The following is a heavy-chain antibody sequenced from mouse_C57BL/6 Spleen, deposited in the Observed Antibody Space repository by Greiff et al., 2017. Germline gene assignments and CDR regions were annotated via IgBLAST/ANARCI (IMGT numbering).Heavy chain of an antibody. D-gene: IGHD1-1*01. CDR1: GYTFTSYW. Sequence: VQLVESGAELVMPGASVKLSCKASGYTFTSYWMHWVKQRPGQGLEWIGEIDPSDSYTNYNQKFKGKSTLTVDKSSSTAYMQLSSLTSADSAVYYFASPYGSSYAWFAYWGQGTLVTVSA. V-gene: IGHV1-69*01. J-gene: IGHJ3*01. CDR2: IDPSDSYT. CDR3: ASPYGSSYAWFAY.